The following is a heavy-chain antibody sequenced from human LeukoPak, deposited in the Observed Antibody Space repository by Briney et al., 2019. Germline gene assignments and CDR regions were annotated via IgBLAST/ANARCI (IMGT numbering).Heavy chain of an antibody. D-gene: IGHD3-10*01. CDR3: ARGLDYYGSGSQGYYFDY. J-gene: IGHJ4*02. Sequence: PSEALSLTCAVYGVSFSGYYWSWIRQPPGKGLEWIGEINHSGSTNYNPSLKSRVTISVDTSKNQFSLKLSSVTAADTAVYYCARGLDYYGSGSQGYYFDYWGQGTLVTVSS. CDR1: GVSFSGYY. V-gene: IGHV4-34*01. CDR2: INHSGST.